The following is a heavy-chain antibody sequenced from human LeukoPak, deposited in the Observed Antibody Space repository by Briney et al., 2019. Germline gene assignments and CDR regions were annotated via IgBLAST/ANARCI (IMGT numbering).Heavy chain of an antibody. CDR2: ISYDGSNK. CDR3: AKDRVAAARFPYYGMHV. D-gene: IGHD6-13*01. V-gene: IGHV3-30*18. CDR1: GFTFSNYG. Sequence: GGSLRLSCAASGFTFSNYGMHWVRQAPGKGLERVAVISYDGSNKYYADSVKGRFTISRDNSKNTLYLQMNSLRAEDTAVYYCAKDRVAAARFPYYGMHVWRKGTTLTVSS. J-gene: IGHJ6*04.